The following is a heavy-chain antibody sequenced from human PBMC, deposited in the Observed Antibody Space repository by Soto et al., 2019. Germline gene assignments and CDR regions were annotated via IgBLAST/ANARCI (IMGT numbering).Heavy chain of an antibody. CDR1: GFTFSSYG. V-gene: IGHV3-30*18. D-gene: IGHD3-22*01. J-gene: IGHJ6*02. CDR2: ISYDGSNK. Sequence: QVQLVESGGGVVQPGRSLRLSCAASGFTFSSYGMHWVRQAPGKGLEWVAVISYDGSNKYYADSVKGRFTISRDNSKDTLYLQMNSLRAEDTAVYYCAKDRVTHYYDSSGYYHYYGMDVWGQGTTVTVSS. CDR3: AKDRVTHYYDSSGYYHYYGMDV.